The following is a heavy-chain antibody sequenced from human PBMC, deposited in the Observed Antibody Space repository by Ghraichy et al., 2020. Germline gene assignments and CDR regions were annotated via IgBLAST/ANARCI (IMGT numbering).Heavy chain of an antibody. CDR3: ARISIAARDFDY. Sequence: GESLNISCAASGFSFSSYDMNWVRQAPGKGLEWVSYISSSGSTIYYGDSVKGRFTISRDNAKNSLYLQMNSLRAGDTAVYYCARISIAARDFDYWGQGTLVTVSS. J-gene: IGHJ4*02. CDR2: ISSSGSTI. D-gene: IGHD6-6*01. CDR1: GFSFSSYD. V-gene: IGHV3-48*03.